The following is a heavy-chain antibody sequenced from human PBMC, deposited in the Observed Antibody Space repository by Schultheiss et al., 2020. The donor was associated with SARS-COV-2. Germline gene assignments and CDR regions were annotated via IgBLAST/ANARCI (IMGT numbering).Heavy chain of an antibody. D-gene: IGHD2-2*02. Sequence: ASVKVSCKASGYTFTGYYMHWVRQAPGQGLEWMGWINPNSGGTNYAQKFQGRVTMTRDTSTSTVYMELSSLRSEDTAVYYCARGPGYCSSTSCYRALDYWGQGTLVTVSS. CDR3: ARGPGYCSSTSCYRALDY. V-gene: IGHV1-2*02. CDR2: INPNSGGT. CDR1: GYTFTGYY. J-gene: IGHJ4*02.